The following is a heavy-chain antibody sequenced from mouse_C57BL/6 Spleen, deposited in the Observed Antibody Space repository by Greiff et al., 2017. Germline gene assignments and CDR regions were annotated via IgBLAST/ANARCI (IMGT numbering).Heavy chain of an antibody. J-gene: IGHJ2*01. CDR1: GYSFTGYY. D-gene: IGHD2-4*01. Sequence: VQLQQSGPELVKPGASVKISCKASGYSFTGYYMNWVKQSPEKSLEWIGEINPSTGGTTYNQKFKAKATLTVDKSSSTAYMQLKSLTSEDSAVYYCASAPYDYDRYYFDYWGQGTTLTVSS. CDR2: INPSTGGT. CDR3: ASAPYDYDRYYFDY. V-gene: IGHV1-42*01.